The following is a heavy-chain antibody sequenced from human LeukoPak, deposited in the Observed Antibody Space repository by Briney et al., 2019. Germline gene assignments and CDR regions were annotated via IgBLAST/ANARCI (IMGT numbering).Heavy chain of an antibody. CDR1: RYTFTGYY. D-gene: IGHD7-27*01. Sequence: ASVKVSCKASRYTFTGYYLHWVRQAPGQGLEWMGWINPKSGGTNYAQKFQGRVTMTRDTSISTAYTELSRLRSDDTAVYYCARDSLGTDAFDIWGQGTMVTVSS. CDR3: ARDSLGTDAFDI. J-gene: IGHJ3*02. CDR2: INPKSGGT. V-gene: IGHV1-2*02.